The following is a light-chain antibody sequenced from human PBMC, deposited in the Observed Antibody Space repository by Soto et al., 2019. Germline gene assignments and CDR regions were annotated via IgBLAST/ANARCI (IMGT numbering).Light chain of an antibody. CDR3: QSYDNSLSGSGV. V-gene: IGLV1-40*01. CDR1: SSNIGAGYD. CDR2: DNS. Sequence: QSALTQPPSVSGAPGQRVTIPCTGSSSNIGAGYDVHWYQQFPGTAPKLLIYDNSNRPSGVPDRFSGSKSGTSASLAITGLQAEDEANYYCQSYDNSLSGSGVFGGGTKLTVL. J-gene: IGLJ2*01.